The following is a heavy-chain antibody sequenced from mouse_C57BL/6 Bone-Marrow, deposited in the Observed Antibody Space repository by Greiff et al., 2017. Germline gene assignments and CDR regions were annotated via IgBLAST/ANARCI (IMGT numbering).Heavy chain of an antibody. J-gene: IGHJ4*01. D-gene: IGHD2-2*01. V-gene: IGHV7-3*01. CDR3: ATVLLWLRRDTYYAMDY. CDR1: GFTFTDYY. CDR2: IRNKANGYTT. Sequence: EVQLVESGGGLVQPGGSLSLSCAASGFTFTDYYMSWVRQPPGKALEWLGFIRNKANGYTTEYSASVKGRFTISRDNSQSILYLQMNALRAEDSATYYGATVLLWLRRDTYYAMDYWGQGTSVTVSS.